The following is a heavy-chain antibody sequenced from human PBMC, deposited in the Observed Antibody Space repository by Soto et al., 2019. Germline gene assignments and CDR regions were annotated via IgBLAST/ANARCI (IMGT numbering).Heavy chain of an antibody. CDR1: GSTFITYF. D-gene: IGHD6-6*01. V-gene: IGHV3-23*01. J-gene: IGHJ3*01. CDR3: ARVQGTARNAFDV. CDR2: VSGSAGTT. Sequence: EVQLLESGGGWLRPGGPLGFPLKPSGSTFITYFLPGFPKVPGKGLEWVWAVSGSAGTTYYADSVKGRFSISRDNSKNTLYLQMNSLTADDTAVYYCARVQGTARNAFDVWGHGTMVTVSS.